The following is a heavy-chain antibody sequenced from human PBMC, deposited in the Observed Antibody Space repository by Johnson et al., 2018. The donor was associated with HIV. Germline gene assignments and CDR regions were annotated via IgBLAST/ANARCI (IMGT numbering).Heavy chain of an antibody. V-gene: IGHV3-15*01. CDR2: IKSKIDDGTI. CDR3: TTGLYWNDAFDI. CDR1: AGVTFSNAW. D-gene: IGHD1-1*01. Sequence: EQLVESGGGLVKPGGSLRLSCTASAGVTFSNAWMSWVHQAPGKGLEWVGRIKSKIDDGTIDYAAPVKGRFTISRDASNNTLYLQMNSLKTEDTAVYYCTTGLYWNDAFDIWGQGTMVTVSS. J-gene: IGHJ3*02.